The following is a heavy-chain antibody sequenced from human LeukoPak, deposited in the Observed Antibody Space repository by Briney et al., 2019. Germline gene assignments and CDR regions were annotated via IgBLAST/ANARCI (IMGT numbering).Heavy chain of an antibody. D-gene: IGHD5-18*01. J-gene: IGHJ4*02. CDR3: ARLRYSNIGYSSPIDY. CDR2: IHYSGNT. V-gene: IGHV4-59*08. Sequence: PSETLSLTCTVSSGSMNSYYWSWIRQPPGKGLEWIGYIHYSGNTNYNPSLKSRVTISVDTSKNQFSLKLSSVTAADTAVYYCARLRYSNIGYSSPIDYWGQGTLVTVSS. CDR1: SGSMNSYY.